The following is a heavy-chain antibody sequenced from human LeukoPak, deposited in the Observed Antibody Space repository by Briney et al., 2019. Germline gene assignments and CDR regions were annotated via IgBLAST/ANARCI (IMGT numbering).Heavy chain of an antibody. CDR2: VYYSGST. J-gene: IGHJ3*02. CDR1: GGSISSDF. V-gene: IGHV4-59*12. Sequence: SLNRARTCAVSGGSISSDFWSWIRQPPGKGLEWIGYVYYSGSTNYNPSLNSRVTTSVDTSKNQFSLNLSSVTAADTAVYYCARSGDAFDIWGQGTMVTVSS. CDR3: ARSGDAFDI.